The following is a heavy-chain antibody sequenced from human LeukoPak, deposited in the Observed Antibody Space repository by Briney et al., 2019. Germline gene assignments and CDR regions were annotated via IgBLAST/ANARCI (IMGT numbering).Heavy chain of an antibody. J-gene: IGHJ6*02. CDR1: GYTFTGYY. Sequence: PGASVKVSCKASGYTFTGYYMHWVRQAPGQGLEWMGWINPNSGGTNYAQKFQGWVTMTRDTSISTAYMELSRLRSDDTAVYYCARDMGDSSGYYASDNYYGMDVWGQGTTVTVS. D-gene: IGHD3-22*01. CDR3: ARDMGDSSGYYASDNYYGMDV. CDR2: INPNSGGT. V-gene: IGHV1-2*04.